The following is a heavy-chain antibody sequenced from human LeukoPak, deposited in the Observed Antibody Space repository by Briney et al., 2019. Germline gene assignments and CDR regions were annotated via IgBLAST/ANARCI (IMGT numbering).Heavy chain of an antibody. Sequence: ASVKVSCKASGYTFTSYDINWVRQATGQGLEWMGWMNPNSGNTGYAQKFQGRVTITRNTSISTAHMELSSLRSEDTAVYYCARPQRRGPAAIGYWGQGTLVTVSS. CDR1: GYTFTSYD. D-gene: IGHD2-2*01. CDR3: ARPQRRGPAAIGY. V-gene: IGHV1-8*03. CDR2: MNPNSGNT. J-gene: IGHJ4*02.